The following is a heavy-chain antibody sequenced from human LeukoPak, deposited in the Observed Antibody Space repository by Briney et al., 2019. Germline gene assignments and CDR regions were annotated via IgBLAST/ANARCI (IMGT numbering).Heavy chain of an antibody. J-gene: IGHJ3*02. V-gene: IGHV3-48*01. D-gene: IGHD4-23*01. CDR1: GFTFSSYS. Sequence: GGSLRLSCAASGFTFSSYSMNWVRQAPGKGLEWVSYISSSSTIYYADSVKGRFTISRDNAKNSLYLQMNSLRAEDTAVYYCARASEVTGAFDIWGQGTMVTVSS. CDR2: ISSSSTI. CDR3: ARASEVTGAFDI.